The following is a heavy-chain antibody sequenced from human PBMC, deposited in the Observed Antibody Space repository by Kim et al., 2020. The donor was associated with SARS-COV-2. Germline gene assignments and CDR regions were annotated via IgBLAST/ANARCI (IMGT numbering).Heavy chain of an antibody. J-gene: IGHJ5*02. CDR3: AREEEMDYYGSGSPSTGNWFDP. CDR2: IYTSGST. D-gene: IGHD3-10*01. CDR1: GGSISSYY. V-gene: IGHV4-4*07. Sequence: SETLSLTCTVSGGSISSYYWSWIRQPAGKGLEWIGRIYTSGSTNYNPSPKSRVTMSVDTSKNQFSLKLSSVTAADTAVYYCAREEEMDYYGSGSPSTGNWFDPWGQGTLVTVSS.